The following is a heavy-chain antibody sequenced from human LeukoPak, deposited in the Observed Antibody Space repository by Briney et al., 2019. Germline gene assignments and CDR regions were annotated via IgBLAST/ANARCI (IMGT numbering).Heavy chain of an antibody. D-gene: IGHD3-10*02. J-gene: IGHJ4*02. CDR2: ISGSGGST. V-gene: IGHV3-23*01. CDR1: GFTFSSHA. Sequence: GGSLRLSXAASGFTFSSHAMSWVRQAPGKGLEWVSAISGSGGSTYYADSVKGRFTISRDNSKNTLYLQMNSLRAEDTAVYYCAKLGVRGVITPIDYWGQGTLVTVSS. CDR3: AKLGVRGVITPIDY.